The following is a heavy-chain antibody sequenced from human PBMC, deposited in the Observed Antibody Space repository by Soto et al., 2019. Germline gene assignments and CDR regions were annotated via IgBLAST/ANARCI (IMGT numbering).Heavy chain of an antibody. CDR1: GFIFSSYA. V-gene: IGHV3-23*01. CDR3: AKEMSGYTSSCINY. CDR2: ISGTDGGT. J-gene: IGHJ4*02. Sequence: LRLSCAASGFIFSSYAMSWVRQAPGKGLEWVSVISGTDGGTYYGDSVKGRFTISRDNSKNTLYLQMNSLRAEDTAVYYCAKEMSGYTSSCINYWGQGTLVTVSS. D-gene: IGHD6-13*01.